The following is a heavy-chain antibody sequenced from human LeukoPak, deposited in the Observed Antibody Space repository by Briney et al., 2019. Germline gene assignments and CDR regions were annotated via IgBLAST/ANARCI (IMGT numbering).Heavy chain of an antibody. CDR1: GFTFSSYA. CDR3: AKDNSGSSTGGYYFDS. D-gene: IGHD1-26*01. J-gene: IGHJ4*02. CDR2: ISYDGINK. V-gene: IGHV3-30*14. Sequence: GGSLRLSCAASGFTFSSYAMHWVRQAPGKGLEWVAVISYDGINKYYADSVKGRFTISRDNSKNTLHLQMNSLRAEDTAVYYCAKDNSGSSTGGYYFDSWGQGTLVTVSS.